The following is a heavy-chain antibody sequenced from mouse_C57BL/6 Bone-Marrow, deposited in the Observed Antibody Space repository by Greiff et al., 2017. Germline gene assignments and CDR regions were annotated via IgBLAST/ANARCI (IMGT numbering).Heavy chain of an antibody. CDR1: GYTFTSYW. J-gene: IGHJ4*01. D-gene: IGHD2-4*01. Sequence: VQLQQPGAELVKPGASVQMSCKASGYTFTSYWITWVKQRPGQGLEWIGDIYPGSGSTNYNEKFKSKATLTVDTSSSTAYMQLSSLTSEDSAVYYCAREDYDERGYYAMDYWGQGTSVTVSS. CDR3: AREDYDERGYYAMDY. CDR2: IYPGSGST. V-gene: IGHV1-55*01.